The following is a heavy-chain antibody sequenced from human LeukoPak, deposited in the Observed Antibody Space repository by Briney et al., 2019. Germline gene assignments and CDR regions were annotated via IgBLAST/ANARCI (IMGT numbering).Heavy chain of an antibody. J-gene: IGHJ5*02. D-gene: IGHD4-17*01. Sequence: PGGSLRLSCAASGFTFSNYEMNWVRQAPGKGLEWVSYISSSGSTIYYADSVKGRFTISRDNAKNSLYLQMNSLRAEDTAVYYCARDLRPNWFDPWGQGTLVTVSS. CDR1: GFTFSNYE. V-gene: IGHV3-48*03. CDR3: ARDLRPNWFDP. CDR2: ISSSGSTI.